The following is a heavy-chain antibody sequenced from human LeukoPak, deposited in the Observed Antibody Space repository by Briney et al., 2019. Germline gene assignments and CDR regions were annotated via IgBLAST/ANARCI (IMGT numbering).Heavy chain of an antibody. CDR1: GGSISSGGYY. V-gene: IGHV4-31*03. Sequence: RASETLSLTCTVSGGSISSGGYYWSWIRQHPGKGLEWIGYIYYSGSTYYNPSLKSRVTISVDTSKNQFSLKLSSATAADAAVYYCARDQTLYGMDVWGQGTTVTVSS. J-gene: IGHJ6*02. CDR2: IYYSGST. CDR3: ARDQTLYGMDV.